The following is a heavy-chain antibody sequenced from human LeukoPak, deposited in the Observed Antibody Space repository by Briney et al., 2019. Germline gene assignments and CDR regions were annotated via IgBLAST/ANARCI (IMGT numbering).Heavy chain of an antibody. V-gene: IGHV1-8*01. CDR1: GYTFTSYD. D-gene: IGHD3-9*01. CDR3: ARMNILTGYYEDY. Sequence: EASVKVSCKASGYTFTSYDINWVRQATGQGLEWMGWMNPNSGNTGYAQKFQGRVTMTRNTSISTAYMELSSLRSEDTAVYYCARMNILTGYYEDYWGQGTLVTVSS. CDR2: MNPNSGNT. J-gene: IGHJ4*02.